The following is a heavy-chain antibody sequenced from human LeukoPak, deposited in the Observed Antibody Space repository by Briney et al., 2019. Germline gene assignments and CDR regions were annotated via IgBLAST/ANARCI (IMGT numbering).Heavy chain of an antibody. CDR2: IGTTGNYI. V-gene: IGHV3-21*01. Sequence: GGSLRLSCAASGFTFSNYLMNWVRQAPGKGLEWVSSIGTTGNYIYYSDSVKGRFTISRDNAKDSLFLQMNSLRTEDAGVYYCARDSYGWHDRWDYWGLGTQVIVSS. D-gene: IGHD3-16*01. J-gene: IGHJ4*02. CDR3: ARDSYGWHDRWDY. CDR1: GFTFSNYL.